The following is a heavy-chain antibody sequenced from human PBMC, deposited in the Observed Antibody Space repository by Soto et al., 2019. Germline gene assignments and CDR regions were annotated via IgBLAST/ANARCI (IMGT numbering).Heavy chain of an antibody. CDR3: AQISYCGVDCSTYY. CDR2: ISGGAGTT. Sequence: EVQLLESGGGLVQPGGSLTLSCAASGFTFSYYAMTWVRQAPGKGLEWVSSFGSDISGGAGTTYYADSVKGRFTISRDKSKNTLFLHVNSLRAEDTAVYFCAQISYCGVDCSTYYWGQGTLVTVSS. CDR1: GFTFSYYA. J-gene: IGHJ4*02. D-gene: IGHD2-21*02. V-gene: IGHV3-23*01.